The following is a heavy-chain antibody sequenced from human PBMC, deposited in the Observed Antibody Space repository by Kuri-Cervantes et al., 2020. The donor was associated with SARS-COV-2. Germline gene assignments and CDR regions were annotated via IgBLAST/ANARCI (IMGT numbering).Heavy chain of an antibody. CDR3: TKPGRGWLLRYYFDS. CDR1: GFTFSAYP. J-gene: IGHJ4*02. Sequence: GESLKISCAASGFTFSAYPMTWVRQSPGMGLEWVSSISDNGDTTYYTDSVKGRFTISRDNSKKILYLQMNSLRADDTALYYCTKPGRGWLLRYYFDSWGQGSQVTVSS. CDR2: ISDNGDTT. D-gene: IGHD3-16*01. V-gene: IGHV3-23*01.